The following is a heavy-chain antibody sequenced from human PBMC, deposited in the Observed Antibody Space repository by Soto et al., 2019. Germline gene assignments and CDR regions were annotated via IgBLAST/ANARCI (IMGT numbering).Heavy chain of an antibody. Sequence: QVQLVQSGPEVKKPGSSVKVSCKASGDTFNSYVITWVRKAPGQGLEWLGGIITAFGTTSYAQNFQDRLTITADEAATTDHMELSSLTFDDTAMYYCTRSYGYTFGGSLDNWGQGTLVTVSS. D-gene: IGHD5-18*01. CDR1: GDTFNSYV. CDR2: IITAFGTT. J-gene: IGHJ4*02. CDR3: TRSYGYTFGGSLDN. V-gene: IGHV1-69*01.